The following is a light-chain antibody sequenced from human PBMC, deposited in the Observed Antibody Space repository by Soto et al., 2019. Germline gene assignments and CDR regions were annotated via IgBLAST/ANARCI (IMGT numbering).Light chain of an antibody. J-gene: IGKJ4*01. CDR1: QSVSSN. CDR2: GAS. CDR3: KQYNNWPALT. V-gene: IGKV3-15*01. Sequence: EIVMTQSPATLSVSPGERATLSCRASQSVSSNLAWYQQKPGQAPRLLIYGASTRATGIPARFSGSGSGTEVTLTISSLQSEDFAVYYCKQYNNWPALTFGGGTKVEIK.